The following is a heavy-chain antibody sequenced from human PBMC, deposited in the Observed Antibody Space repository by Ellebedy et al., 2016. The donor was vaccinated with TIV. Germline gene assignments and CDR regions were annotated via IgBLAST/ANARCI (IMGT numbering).Heavy chain of an antibody. J-gene: IGHJ4*02. CDR1: GFTFSNYW. Sequence: GESLKISCAASGFTFSNYWMTWVRQAPGKGLEWVANIKQDGSERYCVDSVKGRFAISRDSAKNSLYLQMNSLGDEDTAVYYCARDQRLGRAYYFDYWGQGTLVTVSS. D-gene: IGHD6-19*01. V-gene: IGHV3-7*01. CDR2: IKQDGSER. CDR3: ARDQRLGRAYYFDY.